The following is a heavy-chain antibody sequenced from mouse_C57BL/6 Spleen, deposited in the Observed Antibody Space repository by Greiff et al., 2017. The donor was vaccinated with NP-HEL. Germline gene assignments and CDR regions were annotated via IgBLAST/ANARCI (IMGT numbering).Heavy chain of an antibody. CDR1: GYTFTSYW. Sequence: QVQLQQPGAELVKPGASVKLSCKASGYTFTSYWMHWVKQRPGRGLGWMGRIDPNSGGTKYNEKFKSKATLTVDKPTSTAYMQFSSLTSEDSAVYYCARHGDHFDYWGQGTTLTVSS. CDR3: ARHGDHFDY. V-gene: IGHV1-72*01. CDR2: IDPNSGGT. J-gene: IGHJ2*01.